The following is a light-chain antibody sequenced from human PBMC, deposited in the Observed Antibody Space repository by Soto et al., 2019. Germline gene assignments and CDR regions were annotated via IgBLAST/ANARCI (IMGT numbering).Light chain of an antibody. V-gene: IGLV2-14*01. J-gene: IGLJ1*01. CDR1: SSDVGGYNY. CDR2: EVT. Sequence: QSVLTQPASVSGSPGQPITISCTGTSSDVGGYNYVSWYQQHPGKAPKIIIYEVTNRPSGVSSRFSGSKSGNTASLTISGLQAEDDADYYCSSFTSRFTFNYIFGTGTKVTV. CDR3: SSFTSRFTFNYI.